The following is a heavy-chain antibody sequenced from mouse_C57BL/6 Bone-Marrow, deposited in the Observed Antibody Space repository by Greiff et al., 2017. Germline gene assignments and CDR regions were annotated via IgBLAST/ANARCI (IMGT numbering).Heavy chain of an antibody. CDR2: IDPSDSYT. CDR1: GYTFTSYW. Sequence: QVQLQQPGAELVMPGASVKLSCKASGYTFTSYWMHWVKQRPGQGLEWIGEIDPSDSYTNYNQKFKGKSTLTVDKSSSTAYMQRSSLTSEDSAVYYCAIGFDYGNFLFDYWGQGTTLTVSS. CDR3: AIGFDYGNFLFDY. V-gene: IGHV1-69*01. J-gene: IGHJ2*01. D-gene: IGHD2-1*01.